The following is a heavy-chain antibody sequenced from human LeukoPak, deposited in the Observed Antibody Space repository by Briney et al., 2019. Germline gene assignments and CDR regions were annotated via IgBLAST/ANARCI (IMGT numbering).Heavy chain of an antibody. Sequence: GGSLRLSCAASGFTFSSYWMSWVRQAPGKGLEWVANIKQDGSEKYYVDSVKGRFTISRDNAKNSLYLQMNSLRAEDTAVYYCARGRYYYDSSGYRGSYFDYWGQGTLVTVS. CDR1: GFTFSSYW. J-gene: IGHJ4*02. D-gene: IGHD3-22*01. CDR3: ARGRYYYDSSGYRGSYFDY. CDR2: IKQDGSEK. V-gene: IGHV3-7*01.